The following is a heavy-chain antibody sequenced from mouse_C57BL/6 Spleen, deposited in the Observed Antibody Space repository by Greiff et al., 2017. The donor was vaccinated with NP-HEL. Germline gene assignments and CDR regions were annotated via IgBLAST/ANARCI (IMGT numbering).Heavy chain of an antibody. CDR1: GYSFTDYH. V-gene: IGHV1-39*01. CDR2: INPNYGTT. D-gene: IGHD2-1*01. Sequence: VQLQQSGPELVKPGASVKISCKASGYSFTDYHMNWVKQSNGKSLEWIGVINPNYGTTSYNQKFKGKATLTVDQSSSTAYMQLNSLTSEDSAVYYCARSRVYGNSRAMDYWGQGTSVTVSS. CDR3: ARSRVYGNSRAMDY. J-gene: IGHJ4*01.